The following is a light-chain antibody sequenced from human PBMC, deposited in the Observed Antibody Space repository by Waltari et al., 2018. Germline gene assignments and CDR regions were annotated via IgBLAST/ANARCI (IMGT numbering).Light chain of an antibody. CDR3: SSYTNRNTLI. V-gene: IGLV2-14*01. CDR1: SSDVGGYNH. CDR2: DVS. J-gene: IGLJ2*01. Sequence: QSALTQPASVSGSPGQSITISCTGTSSDVGGYNHVSWYQQDPGKVPKLIIYDVSERPSGGSDRCSGSKSCNTASLTISGVQAEDETEYYCSSYTNRNTLIFGGGTKLTVL.